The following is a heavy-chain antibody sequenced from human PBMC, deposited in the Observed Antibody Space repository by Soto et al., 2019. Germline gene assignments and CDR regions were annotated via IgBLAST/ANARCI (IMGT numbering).Heavy chain of an antibody. J-gene: IGHJ6*02. CDR2: IYYSGST. V-gene: IGHV4-31*03. Sequence: QVQLQESGPGLVKPSQTLSLTCTVSGGSISSGGYYWSWIRQHPGKGLEWIGYIYYSGSTYYNPSLKSRVTISVDTSKNQCSLKLSSVTAADTAVYYCARDPGPAGPLTGASYGMDVWGQGTTVTVSS. CDR1: GGSISSGGYY. CDR3: ARDPGPAGPLTGASYGMDV. D-gene: IGHD2-2*01.